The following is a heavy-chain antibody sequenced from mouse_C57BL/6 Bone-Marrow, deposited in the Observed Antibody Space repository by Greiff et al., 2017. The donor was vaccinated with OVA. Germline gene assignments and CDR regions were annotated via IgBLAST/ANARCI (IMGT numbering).Heavy chain of an antibody. CDR3: ASETAQAGFAY. CDR1: GYTFTSYG. D-gene: IGHD3-2*02. V-gene: IGHV1-81*01. CDR2: IYPRSGNT. J-gene: IGHJ3*01. Sequence: QVQLQQSGAELARPGASVKLSCKASGYTFTSYGISWVKQRTGQGLEWIGEIYPRSGNTYYNEKFKGKATLTADKSSSTAYMELRSLTSEDSAVYFCASETAQAGFAYWGQGTLVTVSA.